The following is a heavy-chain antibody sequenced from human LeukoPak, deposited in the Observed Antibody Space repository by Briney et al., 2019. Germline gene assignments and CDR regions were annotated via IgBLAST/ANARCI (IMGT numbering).Heavy chain of an antibody. V-gene: IGHV3-21*01. CDR1: GFTFSSYS. J-gene: IGHJ4*02. CDR2: ISSSSSYI. CDR3: ARITGSSGWFPFDY. D-gene: IGHD6-19*01. Sequence: GGSLRLSCAASGFTFSSYSMNWVRQAPGKGLEWVSSISSSSSYIYYADSVKGRFTISRDNAKNSLYLQMNSLRAEDTAVYYCARITGSSGWFPFDYWGQGTLVTVSS.